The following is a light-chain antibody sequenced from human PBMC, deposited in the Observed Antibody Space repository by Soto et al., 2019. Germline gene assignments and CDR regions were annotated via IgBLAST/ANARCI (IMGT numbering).Light chain of an antibody. CDR2: EVT. J-gene: IGLJ3*02. V-gene: IGLV2-14*01. CDR3: NSYTSSSARV. Sequence: QSALTQPASVSGSPGQSITISCTGTSSDVGAYNFVSWYQQYPGKAPKLIIYEVTNRPSGVSNRFSGSKSDNTASLTISGLQAEDEADYYCNSYTSSSARVFGGGTKLTVL. CDR1: SSDVGAYNF.